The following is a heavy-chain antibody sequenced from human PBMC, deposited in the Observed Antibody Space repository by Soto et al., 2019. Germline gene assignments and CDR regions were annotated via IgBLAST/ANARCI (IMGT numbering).Heavy chain of an antibody. CDR1: GGSFSGYY. D-gene: IGHD1-1*01. V-gene: IGHV4-34*01. Sequence: QVQLQQWGAGLLKPSETLSLTCAVNGGSFSGYYWSWIRQSPGKGLGWIGEINHIGRTNFNPSLKSRVTMSGATSKNQSSVKLSSVKAEYTVVYYCEGCNEVNWHTPHYWGQGCLVTVSS. J-gene: IGHJ4*02. CDR3: EGCNEVNWHTPHY. CDR2: INHIGRT.